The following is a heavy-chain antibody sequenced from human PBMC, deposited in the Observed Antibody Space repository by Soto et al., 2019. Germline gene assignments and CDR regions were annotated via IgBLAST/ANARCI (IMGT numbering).Heavy chain of an antibody. CDR3: ARGVGYCSSTSCYNYYGMDV. D-gene: IGHD2-2*02. V-gene: IGHV2-26*01. CDR2: IFSNDEK. CDR1: GFSLSNARMG. J-gene: IGHJ6*02. Sequence: QVTLKESGPVLVKPTETLTLTCTVSGFSLSNARMGVSWIRQPPGKALEWLAHIFSNDEKSYRTSLKSRLTISKDTSKSQVVLTMTNMDPVDTATYYCARGVGYCSSTSCYNYYGMDVWGQGTTVTVSS.